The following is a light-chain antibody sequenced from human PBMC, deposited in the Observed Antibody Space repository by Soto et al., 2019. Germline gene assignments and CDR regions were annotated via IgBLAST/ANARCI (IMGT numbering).Light chain of an antibody. J-gene: IGKJ1*01. Sequence: DIQLAQSPSFLSASVGDRVTVTCRASQDISSYLAWYQQKPGKAPKLLIYVASTLQSGVPSRFSGSGSGTEFTLTISSLQPEDFATYYCQQLNNYPRTFGQGTKVDIK. V-gene: IGKV1-9*01. CDR3: QQLNNYPRT. CDR1: QDISSY. CDR2: VAS.